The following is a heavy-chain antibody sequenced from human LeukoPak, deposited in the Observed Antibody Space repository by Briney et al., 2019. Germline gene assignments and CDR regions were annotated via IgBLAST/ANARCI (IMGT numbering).Heavy chain of an antibody. CDR3: ARGDGNAYYFDY. Sequence: PSETLSLTCTVSGGSISSYYWSWIRQPPGKGLEWIGYIYYSGSTNYNPSLKSRVTISVDTSKNQFSLKLSSVTAADTAVYYCARGDGNAYYFDYWGQGTLVTVSS. CDR2: IYYSGST. J-gene: IGHJ4*02. V-gene: IGHV4-59*01. CDR1: GGSISSYY.